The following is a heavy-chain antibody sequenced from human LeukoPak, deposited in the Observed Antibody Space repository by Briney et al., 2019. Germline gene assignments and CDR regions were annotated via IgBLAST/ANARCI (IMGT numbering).Heavy chain of an antibody. V-gene: IGHV1-8*03. CDR2: MNPNSGNT. Sequence: GASVKVSCKASGYTFTSYDINWVRQATGQGLEWMGWMNPNSGNTDYAQKFQGRFTITINTSISTAYMELSSLRSEDTAVYYCARDNSVRDEAWWFNPWGQGTLVTVSS. CDR1: GYTFTSYD. D-gene: IGHD5-24*01. J-gene: IGHJ5*02. CDR3: ARDNSVRDEAWWFNP.